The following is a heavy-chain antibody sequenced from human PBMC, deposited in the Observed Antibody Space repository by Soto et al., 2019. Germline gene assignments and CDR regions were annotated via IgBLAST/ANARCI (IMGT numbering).Heavy chain of an antibody. V-gene: IGHV3-33*01. Sequence: QVQLVESGGGVVQPGRSLRLSCAASGFTFSSYGMHWVRQAPGKGLEWVAVIWYDGSNKYYADSVKGRFTIARDNSKNTLYLQMNSLRAEDTAVYYCARDSPRRITGDLDYWGQGTLVTVSS. CDR1: GFTFSSYG. D-gene: IGHD7-27*01. CDR2: IWYDGSNK. J-gene: IGHJ4*02. CDR3: ARDSPRRITGDLDY.